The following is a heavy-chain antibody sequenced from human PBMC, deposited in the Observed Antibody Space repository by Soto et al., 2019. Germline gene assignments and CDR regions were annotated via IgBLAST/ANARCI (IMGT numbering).Heavy chain of an antibody. D-gene: IGHD6-13*01. Sequence: SGGSLRLSCAASGFTFSTYGMHWVRQAPGKGLEWVAVISYDGSNKYYADSVKGRFTISRDNSKNTLYLQMNTLRAEDTAIYYCAKVSSSWYAGFFDLWGQGTLVTVSS. J-gene: IGHJ4*02. CDR1: GFTFSTYG. V-gene: IGHV3-30*18. CDR2: ISYDGSNK. CDR3: AKVSSSWYAGFFDL.